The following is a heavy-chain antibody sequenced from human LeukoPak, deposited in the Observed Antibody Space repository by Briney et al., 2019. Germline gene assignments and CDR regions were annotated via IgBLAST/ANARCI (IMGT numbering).Heavy chain of an antibody. CDR1: GDSMTSYY. CDR2: ISYSGST. J-gene: IGHJ4*02. CDR3: ASAPHVNYFDY. V-gene: IGHV4-59*08. Sequence: SETLSLACSVSGDSMTSYYWSWIRQPPGKGLEWIGYISYSGSTNYNPSLKSRVTISIDTSKNQFFLKLSSVTAADTAVYYCASAPHVNYFDYWGQRALVTVST. D-gene: IGHD2/OR15-2a*01.